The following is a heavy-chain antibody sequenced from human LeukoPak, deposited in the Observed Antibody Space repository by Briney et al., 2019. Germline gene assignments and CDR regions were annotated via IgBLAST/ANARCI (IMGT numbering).Heavy chain of an antibody. CDR1: GFTVDSNY. V-gene: IGHV3-53*01. Sequence: GGSLRLSCAASGFTVDSNYLSWVRQAPGKGLEWVSTIYTGGNTYYAASVKGRFTISRDFSKNTVFLHMNSLRAEDTAMYYCASDRLLEWLLSHWGQGTLVTVSS. CDR3: ASDRLLEWLLSH. D-gene: IGHD3-3*01. CDR2: IYTGGNT. J-gene: IGHJ4*02.